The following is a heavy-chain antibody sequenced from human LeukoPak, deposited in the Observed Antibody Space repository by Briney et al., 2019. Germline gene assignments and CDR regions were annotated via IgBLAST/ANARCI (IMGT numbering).Heavy chain of an antibody. V-gene: IGHV3-23*01. J-gene: IGHJ4*02. CDR3: AKSQGTIATYFDY. CDR2: ISGTGGST. CDR1: GFTFSTYV. D-gene: IGHD2-21*01. Sequence: PGRSLRLSCAASGFTFSTYVMSWVRQAPGKGLEWVSAISGTGGSTYYADSVKGRFTISSDIAMTTLFLKMDSLRDEDTAVYYGAKSQGTIATYFDYWGQGSLVTVSS.